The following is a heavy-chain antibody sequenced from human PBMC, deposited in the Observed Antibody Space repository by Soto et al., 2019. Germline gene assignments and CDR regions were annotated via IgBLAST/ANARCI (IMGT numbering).Heavy chain of an antibody. CDR3: AKDNCRGDSCYRGGLVY. V-gene: IGHV3-9*01. J-gene: IGHJ4*02. D-gene: IGHD2-15*01. CDR1: GFTFDDYA. CDR2: ISWNSGSI. Sequence: DVQLVESGGGLVQPGRSLRLSCAASGFTFDDYAMHWVRQAPGKGLEWVSGISWNSGSIGYADSVKGRFTISRDNAKNSLYLQMNSLRAEDTALYYCAKDNCRGDSCYRGGLVYWGQGTLVTVSS.